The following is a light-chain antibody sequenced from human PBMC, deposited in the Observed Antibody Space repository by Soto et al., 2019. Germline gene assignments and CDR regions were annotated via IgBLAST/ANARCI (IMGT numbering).Light chain of an antibody. Sequence: IQMTQSPSTLSASVGDRVTITCRASESISSWLAWYQQKPGKAPKLLIYDVSTLEGGVPSRFRGSGSGTEFTLTINNLQTDDFATYYCQHYNSFSLTFGPGTKVDIK. CDR3: QHYNSFSLT. CDR2: DVS. CDR1: ESISSW. V-gene: IGKV1-5*01. J-gene: IGKJ1*01.